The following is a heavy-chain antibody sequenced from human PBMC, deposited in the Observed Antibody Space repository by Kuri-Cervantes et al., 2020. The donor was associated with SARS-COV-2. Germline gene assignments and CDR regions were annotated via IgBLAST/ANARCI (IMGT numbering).Heavy chain of an antibody. V-gene: IGHV4-59*11. CDR1: GGSISSHY. CDR2: IYYSGST. J-gene: IGHJ4*02. CDR3: ARVDGYTLGFDY. D-gene: IGHD5-24*01. Sequence: SETLSLTCTVSGGSISSHYWSWIRQPPGKGLEWIGYIYYSGSTHYNPSLKSRVTISVDTSKNQFSLKLSAVTAANTAVYYGARVDGYTLGFDYWGQGTLVTVSS.